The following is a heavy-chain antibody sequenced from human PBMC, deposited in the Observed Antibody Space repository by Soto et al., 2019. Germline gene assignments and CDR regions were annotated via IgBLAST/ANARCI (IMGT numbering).Heavy chain of an antibody. CDR2: IYYSGST. J-gene: IGHJ5*02. D-gene: IGHD3-3*01. Sequence: QVQLQESGPGLVKPSQTLSLTCTVSGGSISSGDYYWSWIRQPPGKGLDWIGYIYYSGSTYYNPSLKSRVTISVDTSKNQFSLKLSSVTAADTAVYYCARDRRDFWSDDNWFDPWGQGTLVTVSS. CDR3: ARDRRDFWSDDNWFDP. CDR1: GGSISSGDYY. V-gene: IGHV4-30-4*01.